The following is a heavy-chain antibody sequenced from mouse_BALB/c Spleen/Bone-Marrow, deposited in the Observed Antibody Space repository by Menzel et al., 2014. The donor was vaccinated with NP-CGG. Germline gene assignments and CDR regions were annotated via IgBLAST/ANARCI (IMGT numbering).Heavy chain of an antibody. Sequence: DLVKPGASVELSCKASGYTFTSYWINWIKQRPGQGLEWIGRIAPGSGSTYYNEMFKGKATLTVDTSSSTAYIQLSSLSSEDSAVYFCARGYGNSAWVAYWGQGTPVTVSA. CDR2: IAPGSGST. CDR3: ARGYGNSAWVAY. D-gene: IGHD2-10*02. V-gene: IGHV1S41*01. J-gene: IGHJ3*01. CDR1: GYTFTSYW.